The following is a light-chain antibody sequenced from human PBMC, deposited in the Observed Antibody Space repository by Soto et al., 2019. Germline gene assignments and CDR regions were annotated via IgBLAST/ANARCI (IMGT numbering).Light chain of an antibody. CDR2: GAS. V-gene: IGKV3-15*01. CDR1: QSVSSN. Sequence: WXGEXATIQYRASQSVSSNLAWYQQKPGQAPRLLIYGASTRATGIPARFSGSGSGTEFTLTISSLQSEDFAVYYCQQYYSIPWTFGQGTKVDI. CDR3: QQYYSIPWT. J-gene: IGKJ1*01.